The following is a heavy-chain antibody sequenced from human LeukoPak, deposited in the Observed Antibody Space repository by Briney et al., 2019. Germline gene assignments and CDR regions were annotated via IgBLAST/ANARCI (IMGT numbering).Heavy chain of an antibody. CDR2: IIPVLGIT. D-gene: IGHD3-22*01. CDR3: ARGPPPTYYYDSSGNSFDY. J-gene: IGHJ4*02. V-gene: IGHV1-69*02. Sequence: SVKVSCKASGCTFSNYTFSWVRQAPGQGLEWMGRIIPVLGITDYAQRFQGRVTITADKYTNTAYMELSSLRSEDTAVYYCARGPPPTYYYDSSGNSFDYWGQGTLVTVSS. CDR1: GCTFSNYT.